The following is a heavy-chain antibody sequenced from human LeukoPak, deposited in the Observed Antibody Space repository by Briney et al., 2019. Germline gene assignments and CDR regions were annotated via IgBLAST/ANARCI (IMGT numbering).Heavy chain of an antibody. Sequence: GGSLRLSCAASGFTFSSYWMSWVRQAPGKGLEWVANIKQDGSEKYYVDSVKGRFTISRDNAKNSLYLQMNSLRAEDTAVYYCARQLRRWDPNDYWAREPWSPSPQ. CDR1: GFTFSSYW. J-gene: IGHJ4*02. V-gene: IGHV3-7*01. CDR2: IKQDGSEK. CDR3: ARQLRRWDPNDY. D-gene: IGHD1-26*01.